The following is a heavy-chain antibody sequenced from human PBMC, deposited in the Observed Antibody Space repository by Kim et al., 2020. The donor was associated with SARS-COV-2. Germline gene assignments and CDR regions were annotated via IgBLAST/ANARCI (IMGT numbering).Heavy chain of an antibody. Sequence: GGSLRLSCAASGFTFDDYAMHWVRQAPGKGLEWVSGISWNSGSIGYADSVKGRFTISRDNAKNSLYLQMNSLRAEDTALYYCAKDQVEGYSGYDFGTPPHYYYYGMDVWGQGTTVTVSS. CDR3: AKDQVEGYSGYDFGTPPHYYYYGMDV. D-gene: IGHD5-12*01. CDR2: ISWNSGSI. CDR1: GFTFDDYA. V-gene: IGHV3-9*01. J-gene: IGHJ6*02.